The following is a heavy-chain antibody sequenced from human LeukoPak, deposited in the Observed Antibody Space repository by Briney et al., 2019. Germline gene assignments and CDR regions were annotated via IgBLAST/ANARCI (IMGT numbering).Heavy chain of an antibody. V-gene: IGHV4-61*01. J-gene: IGHJ4*02. CDR1: GGSVSSGSYY. CDR3: ARANTYDYVWGSYRSYYFDY. Sequence: SETLSLTCTVSGGSVSSGSYYWSWIRQPPGKGLEWIGYIYYSGSTNYNPSLKSRVTISVDTSKNQFSLKLSSVTAADTAVYYCARANTYDYVWGSYRSYYFDYWGQGTLVTVSS. D-gene: IGHD3-16*02. CDR2: IYYSGST.